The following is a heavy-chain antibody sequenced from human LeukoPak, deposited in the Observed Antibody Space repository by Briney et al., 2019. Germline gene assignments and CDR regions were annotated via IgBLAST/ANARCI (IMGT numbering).Heavy chain of an antibody. CDR1: GGTFSSYA. CDR3: ARDRWDSRFFGYYFDY. Sequence: VASVKVSCKASGGTFSSYAISWVRQAPGQGLEWMGWISAYNGNTNYAQNFQGRVTMTTDTSTSTVYMELRSLRSDDTAVYFCARDRWDSRFFGYYFDYWGQGTLVTVSS. J-gene: IGHJ4*02. D-gene: IGHD3-3*01. CDR2: ISAYNGNT. V-gene: IGHV1-18*01.